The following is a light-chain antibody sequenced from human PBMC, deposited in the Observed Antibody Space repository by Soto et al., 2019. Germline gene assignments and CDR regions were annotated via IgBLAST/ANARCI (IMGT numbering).Light chain of an antibody. V-gene: IGLV2-14*03. CDR2: DVN. CDR1: SSDIGAYNF. Sequence: QSVLTQPASVSGSPGQSITISCTGTSSDIGAYNFVSWYQQHPGKAPKLMLYDVNIRPSGVSNRFSGSKSGNTASLTISGLQAEDEADYYCTSWTTITTMIFGGGTVVTVL. J-gene: IGLJ2*01. CDR3: TSWTTITTMI.